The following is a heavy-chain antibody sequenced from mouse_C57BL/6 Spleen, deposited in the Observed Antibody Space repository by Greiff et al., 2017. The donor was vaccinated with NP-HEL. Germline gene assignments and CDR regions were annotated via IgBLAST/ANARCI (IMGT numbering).Heavy chain of an antibody. CDR2: IYPGSGST. V-gene: IGHV1-55*01. J-gene: IGHJ3*01. CDR3: ARKGYSNPWFAY. CDR1: GYTFTSYW. D-gene: IGHD2-5*01. Sequence: VQLQQSGAELVKPGASVKMSCKASGYTFTSYWITWVKQRPGQGLEWIGDIYPGSGSTNYNEKFKSKATLTVDTSSSTAYMQLSSLTSEDSAVYYCARKGYSNPWFAYWGQGTLVTVSA.